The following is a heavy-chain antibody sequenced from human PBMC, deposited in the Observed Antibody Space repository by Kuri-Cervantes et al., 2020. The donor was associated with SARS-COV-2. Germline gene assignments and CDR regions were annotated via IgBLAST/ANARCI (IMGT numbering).Heavy chain of an antibody. D-gene: IGHD1-1*01. V-gene: IGHV1-69*05. CDR1: GGTFSSYA. CDR3: ARWVKKELEVARHGPTTSHLCYFDL. CDR2: IIPIFGTA. Sequence: SVKVSCKASGGTFSSYAISWVRQAPGQGLEWMGGIIPIFGTANYAQKFQGRVTITTDESTSTAYMELGSLRAEDTAVYYCARWVKKELEVARHGPTTSHLCYFDLWGRGTLVTVSS. J-gene: IGHJ2*01.